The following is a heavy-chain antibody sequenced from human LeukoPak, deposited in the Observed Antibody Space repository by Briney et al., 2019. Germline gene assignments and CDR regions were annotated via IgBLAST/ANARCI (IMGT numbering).Heavy chain of an antibody. D-gene: IGHD2-15*01. CDR1: GSTFSSYE. J-gene: IGHJ4*02. V-gene: IGHV3-48*03. CDR3: ARGPDIVVVLAALDY. CDR2: ISSSSRSI. Sequence: PGGSLRLSCAASGSTFSSYEMNWVRQAPGKGLEWVSYISSSSRSIYYADSVKGRFTISRDDAKKSLYLQMNSLRADDTAVYYCARGPDIVVVLAALDYWGQGTLVTASS.